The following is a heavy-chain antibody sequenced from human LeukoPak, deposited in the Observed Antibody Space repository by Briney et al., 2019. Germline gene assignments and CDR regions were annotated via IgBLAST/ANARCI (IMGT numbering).Heavy chain of an antibody. CDR1: GGTFSSYA. V-gene: IGHV1-69*04. CDR3: ARDSFQYCTNGVCYTSALDY. D-gene: IGHD2-8*01. J-gene: IGHJ4*02. Sequence: ASVKVSCKASGGTFSSYAISWVRQAPGQGLEWMARIIPILGIAKYAQKFQSRVTITADKSTSTAYMELSSLRSEDTAVYYCARDSFQYCTNGVCYTSALDYWGQGTLVTVSS. CDR2: IIPILGIA.